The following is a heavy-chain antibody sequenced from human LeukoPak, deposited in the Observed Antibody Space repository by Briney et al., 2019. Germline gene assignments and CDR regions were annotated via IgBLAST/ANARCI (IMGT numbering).Heavy chain of an antibody. CDR2: ISSSGSTI. D-gene: IGHD3-22*01. V-gene: IGHV3-11*04. CDR3: AKNYYDSSGYFNNYFDY. J-gene: IGHJ4*02. Sequence: GGSLRLSCAASGFTFTDYYMSWIRQAPGKGLEWLSYISSSGSTIYYADSVKGRFTISRDNSKNTLYLQMNSLRAEDTAVYYCAKNYYDSSGYFNNYFDYWGQGTLVTVSS. CDR1: GFTFTDYY.